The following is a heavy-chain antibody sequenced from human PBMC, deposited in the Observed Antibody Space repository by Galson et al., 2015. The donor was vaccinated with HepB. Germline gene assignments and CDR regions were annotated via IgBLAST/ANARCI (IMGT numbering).Heavy chain of an antibody. CDR2: INTNTGNP. J-gene: IGHJ3*02. D-gene: IGHD5-18*01. Sequence: SVKVSCKASGYTLTSYAMNWVRQAPGQGLEWMGWINTNTGNPTYAQGFTGRFVFSLDTSVSTAYLQISSLKAEDTAVYYCAREGNSYGYAFDIWGQGTMVTVSS. V-gene: IGHV7-4-1*02. CDR1: GYTLTSYA. CDR3: AREGNSYGYAFDI.